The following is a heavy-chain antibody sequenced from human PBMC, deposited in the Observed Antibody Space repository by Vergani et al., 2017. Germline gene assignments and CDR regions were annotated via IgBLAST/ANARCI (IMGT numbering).Heavy chain of an antibody. V-gene: IGHV4-61*02. CDR3: ARSALSAGVDY. CDR2: IYTSGST. Sequence: QLQLQESGPGLVKPSETLSLTCTVSGGSISSSSYYWSWIRQPAGKGLEWIGRIYTSGSTNYNPSLKSRVTISVDKSKNQFSLKLSSVTAADTAVYYCARSALSAGVDYWGQGTLVTVSS. D-gene: IGHD6-13*01. CDR1: GGSISSSSYY. J-gene: IGHJ4*02.